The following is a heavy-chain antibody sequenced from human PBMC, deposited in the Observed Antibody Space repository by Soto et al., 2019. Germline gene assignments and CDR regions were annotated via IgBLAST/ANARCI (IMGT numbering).Heavy chain of an antibody. D-gene: IGHD6-13*01. CDR2: ISYDGSNK. J-gene: IGHJ6*02. CDR3: ARDYSSSWSIGFYYYYYGMDV. V-gene: IGHV3-30-3*01. CDR1: GFTFSSYA. Sequence: PGGSLRLSCAASGFTFSSYAMHWVRQAPGKGLEWVAVISYDGSNKYYADSVKGRFTISRDDSKNTLYLQMNSLRAEDTAVYYCARDYSSSWSIGFYYYYYGMDVWGQGTTVTVSS.